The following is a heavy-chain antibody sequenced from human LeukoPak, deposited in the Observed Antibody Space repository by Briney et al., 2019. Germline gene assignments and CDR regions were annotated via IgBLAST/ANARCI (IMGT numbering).Heavy chain of an antibody. J-gene: IGHJ4*02. Sequence: ASVKVSCKASGYTFTDYYLHWVRQAHGQGLEWMGWISPSSGGTNYAQKFQGRVTMTRDTSISTAYMELSSLRSDDTAVYYCARGWGFGSIDYWGQGTLVTVSS. V-gene: IGHV1-2*02. CDR3: ARGWGFGSIDY. CDR1: GYTFTDYY. CDR2: ISPSSGGT. D-gene: IGHD7-27*01.